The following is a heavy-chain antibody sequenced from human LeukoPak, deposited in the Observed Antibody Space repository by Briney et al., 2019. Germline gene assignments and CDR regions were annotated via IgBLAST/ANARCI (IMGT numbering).Heavy chain of an antibody. V-gene: IGHV3-23*01. D-gene: IGHD3-22*01. CDR3: AKAMSTDHYDSRGFYRVDFDS. J-gene: IGHJ4*02. CDR2: LTNSGGSGGVT. Sequence: GGSLRLSCAASGFTFSTYAMSWVCQAPGKGLEWVSALTNSGGSGGVTYYADSVKGRFIISRDNSKSTLYLQLSSLRAEDTAVYYCAKAMSTDHYDSRGFYRVDFDSWGQGTLVTVSS. CDR1: GFTFSTYA.